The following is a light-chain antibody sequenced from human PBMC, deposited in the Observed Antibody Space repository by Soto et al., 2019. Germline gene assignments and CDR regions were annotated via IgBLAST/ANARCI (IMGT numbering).Light chain of an antibody. CDR3: KQYGSSPQT. CDR2: GAS. CDR1: QSVSSSY. J-gene: IGKJ1*01. Sequence: EIVLTQSPGTLSLSPGERATLSCRASQSVSSSYLAWYQQKPGQAPRLLIYGASSRATGIPDRFSGSGSGTDFSLTISILEPEDFAVYYCKQYGSSPQTFGQGTKVNIK. V-gene: IGKV3-20*01.